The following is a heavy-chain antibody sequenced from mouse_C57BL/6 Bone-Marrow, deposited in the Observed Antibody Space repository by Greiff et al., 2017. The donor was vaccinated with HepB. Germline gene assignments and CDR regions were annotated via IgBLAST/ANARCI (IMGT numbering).Heavy chain of an antibody. CDR2: IVPSDSYT. CDR3: ARGDYYGSSSFAY. CDR1: GYTFTSYW. V-gene: IGHV1-69*01. J-gene: IGHJ3*01. Sequence: VQLQQPGAELVMPGASVKLSCKASGYTFTSYWMHWVKQRPGQGLEWIGEIVPSDSYTNYNQKFKGKSTLTVDKSSSTAYMQLSSLTSEDSAVYYCARGDYYGSSSFAYWGQGTLVTVSA. D-gene: IGHD1-1*01.